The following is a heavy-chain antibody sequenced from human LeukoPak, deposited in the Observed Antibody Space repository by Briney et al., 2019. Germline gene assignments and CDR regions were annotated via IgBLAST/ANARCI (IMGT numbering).Heavy chain of an antibody. Sequence: SETLPLTCAVYGGSFSGYYWSWIRQPPGKGLEWIGEINHSGSTNYNPSLKSRVTISVDTSKNQFSLKLSSVTAADTAVYYCAREAAYYDILTGSMDPLCYYGMDVWGQGTTVTVSS. CDR3: AREAAYYDILTGSMDPLCYYGMDV. D-gene: IGHD3-9*01. V-gene: IGHV4-34*01. CDR1: GGSFSGYY. J-gene: IGHJ6*02. CDR2: INHSGST.